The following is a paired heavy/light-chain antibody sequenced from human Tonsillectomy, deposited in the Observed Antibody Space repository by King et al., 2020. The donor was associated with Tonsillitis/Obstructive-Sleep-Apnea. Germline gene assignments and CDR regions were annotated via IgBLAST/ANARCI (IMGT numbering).Heavy chain of an antibody. Sequence: QVQLVQSGAEVKKPGSSVKVSCKASGGTFSNFPISWVRQAPGQGLEWIGGIIPIFGTSKYAQNFQVRVTISADGSTSTAYMELSSLRSEDTAVYYCATGRHGGYPTWLDYWGQGTLVTVSS. CDR1: GGTFSNFP. V-gene: IGHV1-69*12. J-gene: IGHJ4*02. CDR2: IIPIFGTS. D-gene: IGHD5-12*01. CDR3: ATGRHGGYPTWLDY.
Light chain of an antibody. CDR3: QQYNDWPPLT. V-gene: IGKV3-15*01. CDR1: EGITTN. Sequence: EILLTQSPATLSVSPGEGATLSCRASEGITTNLAWYQQKPGQAPRVLIYGASIRAAGIPARFSGSGSGTEFTLSISSLQYEDFAVYYCQQYNDWPPLTFGGGTKVGIK. J-gene: IGKJ4*01. CDR2: GAS.